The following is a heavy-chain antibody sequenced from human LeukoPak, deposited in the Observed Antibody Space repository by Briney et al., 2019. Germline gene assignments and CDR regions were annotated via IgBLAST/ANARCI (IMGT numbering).Heavy chain of an antibody. V-gene: IGHV3-64*04. CDR1: EFTFSSYA. CDR3: ARDSNPVYYYGLDV. D-gene: IGHD4-11*01. Sequence: PGGSLRLSCSASEFTFSSYAMHCVRQAPGKGLEYVSAISSNGGSTYYADSVKGRFTISRDNAKNSLYLQMNSLRAEDTAVYYCARDSNPVYYYGLDVWGQGTTVTVSS. J-gene: IGHJ6*02. CDR2: ISSNGGST.